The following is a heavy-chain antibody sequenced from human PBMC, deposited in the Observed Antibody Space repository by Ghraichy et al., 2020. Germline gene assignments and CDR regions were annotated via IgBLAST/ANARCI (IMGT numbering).Heavy chain of an antibody. CDR2: INHSGST. D-gene: IGHD3-10*01. CDR3: ARGLTYYYGSGSYYTRGWTLNWFDP. V-gene: IGHV4-34*01. Sequence: SQTPSLTCAVYGGSFSGYYWSWIRQPPGKGLEWIGEINHSGSTNYNPSLKSRVTISVDTSKNQFSLKLSSVTAADTAVYYCARGLTYYYGSGSYYTRGWTLNWFDPWGQGTLVTVSS. J-gene: IGHJ5*02. CDR1: GGSFSGYY.